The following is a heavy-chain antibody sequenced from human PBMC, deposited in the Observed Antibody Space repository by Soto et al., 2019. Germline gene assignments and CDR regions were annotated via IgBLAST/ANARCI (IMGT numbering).Heavy chain of an antibody. V-gene: IGHV1-18*01. CDR2: IIAYNFNT. J-gene: IGHJ4*02. D-gene: IGHD3-22*01. Sequence: ASVKVSCKASGYTFTSYGISLVRQAPVQVLELIVWIIAYNFNTNYSQKLQGRFTITTYTSTITSYIELMILTSDDTAVYYCARPSYYYDTSGPLVYWGQGTLVTVSS. CDR3: ARPSYYYDTSGPLVY. CDR1: GYTFTSYG.